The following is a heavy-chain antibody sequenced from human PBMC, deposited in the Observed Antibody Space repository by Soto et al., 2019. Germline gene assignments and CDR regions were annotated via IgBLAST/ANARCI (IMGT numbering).Heavy chain of an antibody. D-gene: IGHD3-16*01. Sequence: QVQLQQSGPRLVKPSQTLSLTCGISGDSVSSNSAAWNWIRQSPSRGLEWLGRTYYRSKWYSDYAPSVEGRITILPDTSKNHFSLQLNSVTLEDTAVYYCARGQMGGWIWGQGTLVTVSS. CDR2: TYYRSKWYS. V-gene: IGHV6-1*01. CDR3: ARGQMGGWI. J-gene: IGHJ4*02. CDR1: GDSVSSNSAA.